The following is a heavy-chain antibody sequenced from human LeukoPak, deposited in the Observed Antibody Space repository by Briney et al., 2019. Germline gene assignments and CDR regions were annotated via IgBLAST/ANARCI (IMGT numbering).Heavy chain of an antibody. V-gene: IGHV3-23*01. Sequence: PGGSLRLSCAAPGFTFSSFAMNWVRQAPGKGLEWVSGISGDGSNTYYADSVKGRFTISRDHSKNTVYLQMSDLRADDTAVFYCAKYVPAAATSYNYGLDVWGQGTTVTVSS. CDR1: GFTFSSFA. CDR2: ISGDGSNT. CDR3: AKYVPAAATSYNYGLDV. J-gene: IGHJ6*02. D-gene: IGHD6-25*01.